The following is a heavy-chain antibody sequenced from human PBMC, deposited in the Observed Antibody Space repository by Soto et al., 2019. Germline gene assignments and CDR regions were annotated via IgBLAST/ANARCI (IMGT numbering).Heavy chain of an antibody. CDR1: GFTFSSYE. CDR2: ISSSGSTI. V-gene: IGHV3-48*03. D-gene: IGHD3-22*01. CDR3: AIYDSSGYPPGYGMDV. J-gene: IGHJ6*02. Sequence: VGSLRLSCAASGFTFSSYEMNWVRQAPGKGLEWVSYISSSGSTIYYADSVKGRFTISRDNAKNSLYLQMNSLRAEDTAVYYCAIYDSSGYPPGYGMDVWGQGTTVTVSS.